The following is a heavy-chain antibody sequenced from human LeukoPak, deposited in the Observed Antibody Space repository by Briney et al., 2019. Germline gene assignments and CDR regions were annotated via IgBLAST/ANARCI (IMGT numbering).Heavy chain of an antibody. CDR2: ISYDGSNK. J-gene: IGHJ5*02. CDR1: GFTFSSYE. D-gene: IGHD1-1*01. Sequence: GGSLRLSCAASGFTFSSYEMNWVRQAPGKGLEWVAVISYDGSNKYYADSVKGRFTISRDNSKNTLYLQMNSLRAEDTAVYYCASPTIRGNWFDPWGQGTLVTVSS. CDR3: ASPTIRGNWFDP. V-gene: IGHV3-30*04.